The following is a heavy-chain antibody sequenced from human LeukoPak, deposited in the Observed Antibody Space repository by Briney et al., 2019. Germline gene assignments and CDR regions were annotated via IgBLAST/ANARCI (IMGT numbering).Heavy chain of an antibody. Sequence: PGGSLRLSCAASGFIFSDYYMSWIRQAPGKGLEWVAVIWYDGSNKYYADSVKGRFTISRDNSKDTLYLQMNSLRAEDTAVYYCARGIVGAKGYYYYGMDVWGQGTTVTVSS. CDR3: ARGIVGAKGYYYYGMDV. V-gene: IGHV3-33*08. CDR2: IWYDGSNK. CDR1: GFIFSDYY. D-gene: IGHD1-26*01. J-gene: IGHJ6*02.